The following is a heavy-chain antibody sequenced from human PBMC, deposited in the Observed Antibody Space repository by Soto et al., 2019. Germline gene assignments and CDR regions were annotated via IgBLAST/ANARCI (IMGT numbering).Heavy chain of an antibody. D-gene: IGHD1-1*01. V-gene: IGHV4-4*07. CDR3: VRDGTKTLRDWFDP. Sequence: DTLSLTCTVSGASISGFYWSWIRKSAGKGLEWIGRIYATGTTDYNPSLKSRVMMSVDTSKKQFSLKLRSVTAADTAVYYCVRDGTKTLRDWFDPWGQGISVTVSS. J-gene: IGHJ5*02. CDR1: GASISGFY. CDR2: IYATGTT.